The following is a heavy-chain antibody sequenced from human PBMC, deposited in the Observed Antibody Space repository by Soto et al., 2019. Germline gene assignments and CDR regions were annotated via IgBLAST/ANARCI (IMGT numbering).Heavy chain of an antibody. CDR3: ARGHECGGNPDAFDI. CDR2: ILPIFGTA. CDR1: GGTFSTSS. V-gene: IGHV1-69*15. J-gene: IGHJ3*02. D-gene: IGHD1-1*01. Sequence: QVQLVQSGAEVKKPGSSVKVSCKASGGTFSTSSINWVRQAPGQRPEWMGNILPIFGTADYVQKFQDRVTVTSAXSXNRAYMELRSLFSEDTAVYYCARGHECGGNPDAFDIWGQGTVVTVSS.